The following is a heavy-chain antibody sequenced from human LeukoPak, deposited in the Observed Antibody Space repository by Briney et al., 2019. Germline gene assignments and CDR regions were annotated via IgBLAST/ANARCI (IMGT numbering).Heavy chain of an antibody. D-gene: IGHD1-26*01. CDR1: GFTFRSYW. Sequence: PGGSLRLSCAASGFTFRSYWMHWVRQAPGKGLVWVSRINSDGSSTSYADSVKGRFTISRDNAKNTLYLQMNSLRAEDTAVYYCARDTVVGATADAFDIWGQGTMVTVSS. CDR2: INSDGSST. J-gene: IGHJ3*02. V-gene: IGHV3-74*01. CDR3: ARDTVVGATADAFDI.